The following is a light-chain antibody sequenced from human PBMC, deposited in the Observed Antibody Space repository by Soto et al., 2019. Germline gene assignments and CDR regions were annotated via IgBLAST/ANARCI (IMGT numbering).Light chain of an antibody. CDR3: SSYTSSTTWV. CDR1: SSDVGGHDY. CDR2: EVS. V-gene: IGLV2-14*01. Sequence: QSALTQPASVSGSPGQSITISCTGTSSDVGGHDYVSWYQQHPGKAPKLMIYEVSNRPSGVSNRFSGSKSGNTASLTISGLQAEDEADYYCSSYTSSTTWVFGVGTKLTVL. J-gene: IGLJ3*02.